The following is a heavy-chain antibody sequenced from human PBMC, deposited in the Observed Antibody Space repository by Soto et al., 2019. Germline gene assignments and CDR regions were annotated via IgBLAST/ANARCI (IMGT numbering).Heavy chain of an antibody. CDR1: GFTFSSYG. Sequence: GGSLRLSCAASGFTFSSYGMHWVRQAPGKGLEWVAVIWYDGSNKYYADSVKGRFTISRDNSKNTLYLQMNSLRAEDTAVYYCAREAGARRDYYYYGMDVWGQGTTVTVSS. J-gene: IGHJ6*02. CDR3: AREAGARRDYYYYGMDV. V-gene: IGHV3-33*01. CDR2: IWYDGSNK. D-gene: IGHD3-10*01.